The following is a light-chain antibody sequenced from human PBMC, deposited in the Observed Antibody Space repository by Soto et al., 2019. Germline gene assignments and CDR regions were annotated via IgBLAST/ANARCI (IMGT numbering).Light chain of an antibody. J-gene: IGLJ2*01. CDR3: SSYTSSSTLGV. V-gene: IGLV2-14*02. Sequence: QSALTQPASVSGSPGQSITISCTGTSSDVGSYDLVSWFQHHPGEAPKLMIYEGTKRPSGVSNRFSGSKSGNTASLTISGLQAEDEADYYCSSYTSSSTLGVFGGGTKLTVL. CDR2: EGT. CDR1: SSDVGSYDL.